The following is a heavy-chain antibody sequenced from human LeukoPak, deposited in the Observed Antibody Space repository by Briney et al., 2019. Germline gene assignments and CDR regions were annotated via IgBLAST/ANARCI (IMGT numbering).Heavy chain of an antibody. CDR2: IYSSVST. V-gene: IGHV4-39*01. J-gene: IGHJ4*02. CDR1: GGSISSISGNNYH. Sequence: SETLSLTCIVSGGSISSISGNNYHWGWIRQPPGKGLEWIGSIYSSVSTYYNPSLKSRVTISVDTSKNQFSLRLSSVTAADTALYYCAYSGSYGHLGYWGQGIPVTVSS. CDR3: AYSGSYGHLGY. D-gene: IGHD1-26*01.